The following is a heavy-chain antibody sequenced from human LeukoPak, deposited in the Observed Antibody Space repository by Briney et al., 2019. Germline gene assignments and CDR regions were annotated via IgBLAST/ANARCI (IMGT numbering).Heavy chain of an antibody. CDR1: GFTFSSYA. D-gene: IGHD2-15*01. Sequence: PGGSLRLSCSASGFTFSSYAMHWVRQAPGKGLEYVSAISTNGGSTYYADSVKGRFTISRDNSKNTLYLQMSSLRAEDTAVYYCVKSVAGLSGFDPWGQGTLVTVSS. CDR2: ISTNGGST. V-gene: IGHV3-64D*06. J-gene: IGHJ5*02. CDR3: VKSVAGLSGFDP.